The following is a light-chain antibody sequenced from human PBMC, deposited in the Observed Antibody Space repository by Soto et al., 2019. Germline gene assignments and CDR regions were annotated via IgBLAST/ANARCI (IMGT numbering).Light chain of an antibody. J-gene: IGKJ5*01. CDR1: QDISDY. CDR3: QKYNGAPGT. V-gene: IGKV1-27*01. Sequence: DIQMTQSPSSLSASVGDRVTITCRASQDISDYLAWYQQKPGKVPKLLIYAASTLQSGVPSRFSGSGSGTDFTLTISSLQPEDVATYYCQKYNGAPGTFGQGTRLEIK. CDR2: AAS.